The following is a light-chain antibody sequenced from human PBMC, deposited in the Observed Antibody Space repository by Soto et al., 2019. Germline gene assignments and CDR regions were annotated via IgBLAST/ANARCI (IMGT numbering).Light chain of an antibody. V-gene: IGKV1-33*01. J-gene: IGKJ2*01. CDR2: DAS. CDR1: QDVSIY. CDR3: LQYRHLPYT. Sequence: DIQMTQSPSSLSASVGDRVTITCQASQDVSIYLNWYQQKPGKAPKLLIYDASNLETGVPSRFIGSGSGTDFTFTISNLQPEDIATYYCLQYRHLPYTFSQGTKLELQ.